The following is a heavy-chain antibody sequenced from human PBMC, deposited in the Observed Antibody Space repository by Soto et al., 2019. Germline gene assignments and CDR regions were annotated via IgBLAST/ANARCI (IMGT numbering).Heavy chain of an antibody. CDR2: ISGSGGST. Sequence: EVQLLESGGGLVQPGGSLRLSCAASGFTFSSYAMSWVRQAPGKGLEWVSAISGSGGSTYYADSVKGRFTISRDNSKNILYLQLNNLRAEDTAVYDCANPGLTPVPRPDYWCRGTLVTVSS. CDR1: GFTFSSYA. V-gene: IGHV3-23*01. CDR3: ANPGLTPVPRPDY. J-gene: IGHJ4*02. D-gene: IGHD6-6*01.